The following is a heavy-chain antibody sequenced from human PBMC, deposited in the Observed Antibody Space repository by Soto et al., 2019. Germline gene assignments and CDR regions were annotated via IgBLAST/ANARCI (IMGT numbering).Heavy chain of an antibody. J-gene: IGHJ4*02. CDR1: GFSFSNYG. V-gene: IGHV3-30*18. CDR3: SKDRRGGRAVLDF. Sequence: PGGSLRLACAASGFSFSNYGMHWFRQAPGKGLEWVAVISYDGSSKYHADSVKGRFTISRDNSKNTLHLQMNSLRAEDTAVYYCSKDRRGGRAVLDFWGQGTPVTVSS. D-gene: IGHD2-8*01. CDR2: ISYDGSSK.